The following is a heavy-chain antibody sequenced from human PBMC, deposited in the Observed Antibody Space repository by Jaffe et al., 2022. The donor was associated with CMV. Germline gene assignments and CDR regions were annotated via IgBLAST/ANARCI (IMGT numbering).Heavy chain of an antibody. Sequence: QVQLQESGPGLVKPSETLSLTCTVSGGSISSYYWSWIRQPPGKGLEWIGYIYYSGSTNYNPSLKSRVTISVDTSKNQFSLKLSSVTAADTAVYYCASGMDYFDYWGQGTLVTVSS. D-gene: IGHD1-20*01. CDR1: GGSISSYY. CDR2: IYYSGST. J-gene: IGHJ4*02. CDR3: ASGMDYFDY. V-gene: IGHV4-59*01.